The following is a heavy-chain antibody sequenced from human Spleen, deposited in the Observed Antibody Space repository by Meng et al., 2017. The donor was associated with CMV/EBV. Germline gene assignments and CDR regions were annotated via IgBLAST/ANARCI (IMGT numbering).Heavy chain of an antibody. CDR3: ASNSFVGILHTRLDY. J-gene: IGHJ4*02. CDR2: MYYSGST. Sequence: SGGSVSSGRYYWSWIRQPPGKGLEWIGYMYYSGSTKYNPSLKSRVTISEDTSNQFSLKLNSVTAADTAVYYCASNSFVGILHTRLDYWGLGTLVTVSS. V-gene: IGHV4-61*01. CDR1: GGSVSSGRYY. D-gene: IGHD1-26*01.